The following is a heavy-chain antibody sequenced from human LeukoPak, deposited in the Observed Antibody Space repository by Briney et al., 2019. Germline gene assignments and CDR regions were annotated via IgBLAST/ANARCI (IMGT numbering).Heavy chain of an antibody. CDR3: ARGGYSYGYFDY. Sequence: PSETLSLTCAVYGGSFSGYYWSWIRQPPGKGLEWIGKINHSGSTNYNPSLKSRVTISVDTSKNQLSLKLSSVTVADTAVYYCARGGYSYGYFDYWRRGTVVIVSS. J-gene: IGHJ4*02. CDR1: GGSFSGYY. CDR2: INHSGST. D-gene: IGHD5-18*01. V-gene: IGHV4-34*01.